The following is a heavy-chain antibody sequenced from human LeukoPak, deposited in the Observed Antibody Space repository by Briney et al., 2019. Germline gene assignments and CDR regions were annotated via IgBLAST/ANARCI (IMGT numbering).Heavy chain of an antibody. J-gene: IGHJ6*03. Sequence: PSETLSLTCTISGGSISSYYWSWIRQPPGKGLEWIGYIYTSGSTNYNPSLKSRVTISVDTSKNQFSLKLSSVTAADTAVYYCARCAGQYYYDSSGYYLGYYMDVWGKGTTVTVSS. V-gene: IGHV4-4*09. CDR2: IYTSGST. CDR1: GGSISSYY. CDR3: ARCAGQYYYDSSGYYLGYYMDV. D-gene: IGHD3-22*01.